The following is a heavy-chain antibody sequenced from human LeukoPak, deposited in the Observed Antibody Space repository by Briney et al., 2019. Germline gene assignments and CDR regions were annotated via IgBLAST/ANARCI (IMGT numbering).Heavy chain of an antibody. CDR2: ISYDESTI. V-gene: IGHV3-30*18. D-gene: IGHD3-9*01. Sequence: GGSLRLSCAASGFSFSTYAMHWVRQAPGKGLEWVAVISYDESTIFYADSVKGRFTISRDNSKNTLYLQMNSLRAEDTAVYYCAKDGGILTGYYLYNWLDPWGQGTLVTVSS. CDR3: AKDGGILTGYYLYNWLDP. CDR1: GFSFSTYA. J-gene: IGHJ5*02.